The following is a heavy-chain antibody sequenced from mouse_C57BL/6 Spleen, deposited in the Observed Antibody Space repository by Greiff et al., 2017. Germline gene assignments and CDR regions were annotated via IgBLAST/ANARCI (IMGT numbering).Heavy chain of an antibody. CDR1: GYTFTDYA. J-gene: IGHJ4*01. Sequence: VQRVESGPELVRPGVSVKISCKGSGYTFTDYAMHWVKQSHATSLEWIGVISTYYGDASYNQKFKDKATMTVDKSSSTTYMELAILTFEDSAVYYCARDPLLGSMDYWGQRTSVTVSS. CDR3: ARDPLLGSMDY. V-gene: IGHV1-67*01. D-gene: IGHD4-1*01. CDR2: ISTYYGDA.